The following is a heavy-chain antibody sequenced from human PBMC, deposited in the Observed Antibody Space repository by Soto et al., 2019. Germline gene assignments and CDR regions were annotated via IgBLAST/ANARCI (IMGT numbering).Heavy chain of an antibody. D-gene: IGHD2-21*01. Sequence: QVQLQQWGAGLLKPSETLSLTSAVYGGSFSGYYWSWIRQPPGKGREWIGEINHSGSTNYNPSLKRRVTRSVDTYKNQFSLKMRYVPVAETAVYYCASLKDVVVNAAAPDWGQGTLVTVSS. J-gene: IGHJ4*02. CDR1: GGSFSGYY. V-gene: IGHV4-34*01. CDR2: INHSGST. CDR3: ASLKDVVVNAAAPD.